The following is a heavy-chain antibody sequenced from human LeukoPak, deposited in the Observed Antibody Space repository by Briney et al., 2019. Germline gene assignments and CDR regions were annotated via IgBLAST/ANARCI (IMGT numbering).Heavy chain of an antibody. CDR1: GFTFSSYW. D-gene: IGHD3-22*01. CDR3: ARDVSRMKYDSHDY. V-gene: IGHV3-7*01. Sequence: GGSLRLSCAASGFTFSSYWMSWVRQAPGKGLEWVAKIKQDGSEKYYVDSVKGRFTISRDNAKNSLYLQMNSLRAEDTAVYYCARDVSRMKYDSHDYWGQGTLVTVSS. CDR2: IKQDGSEK. J-gene: IGHJ4*02.